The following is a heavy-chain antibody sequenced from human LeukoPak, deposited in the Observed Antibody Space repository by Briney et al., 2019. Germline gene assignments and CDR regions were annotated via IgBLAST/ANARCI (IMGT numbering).Heavy chain of an antibody. Sequence: SETLSLTCAVYGGSFSGYYWSWIRRPPGKGLEWIGEINHSGSTNHNPSLKSRVTISVDTSKNQFSLKLSSVTAADTAVYYCASGDDFWSVKDYWGQGTLVTVSS. D-gene: IGHD3-3*01. J-gene: IGHJ4*02. CDR2: INHSGST. CDR3: ASGDDFWSVKDY. V-gene: IGHV4-34*01. CDR1: GGSFSGYY.